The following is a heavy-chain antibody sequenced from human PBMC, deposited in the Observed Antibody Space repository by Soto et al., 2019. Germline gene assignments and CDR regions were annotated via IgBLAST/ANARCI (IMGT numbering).Heavy chain of an antibody. J-gene: IGHJ4*02. CDR2: IYYSGNT. CDR3: ASRYYDILTGRDTKSYFDY. V-gene: IGHV4-30-4*06. CDR1: GANH. D-gene: IGHD3-9*01. Sequence: GANHLSCLGLHEEKGLEWIGYIYYSGNTYYNPSLKSRVMISVDTSENQFSLNLSSVTAADTAVYYCASRYYDILTGRDTKSYFDYWGQVGPVTGS.